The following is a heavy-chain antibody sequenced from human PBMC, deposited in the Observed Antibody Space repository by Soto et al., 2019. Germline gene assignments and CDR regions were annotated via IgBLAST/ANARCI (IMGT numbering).Heavy chain of an antibody. CDR3: ARKIDKAKTYGMDV. Sequence: SVKVSCKASGGTFSIYAINWVRQAPGQGLEWMGGIIPVFGTTNCAQTFQGRVTITADEFTSTAYMELSSLRSEDTAVYYCARKIDKAKTYGMDVWGQGTTVTVSS. V-gene: IGHV1-69*13. CDR1: GGTFSIYA. J-gene: IGHJ6*02. CDR2: IIPVFGTT.